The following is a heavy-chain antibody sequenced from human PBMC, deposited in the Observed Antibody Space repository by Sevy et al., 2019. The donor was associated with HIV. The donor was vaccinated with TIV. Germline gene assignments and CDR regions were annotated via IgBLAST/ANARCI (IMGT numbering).Heavy chain of an antibody. Sequence: GGSLRLSCAASGFTFSSYAMSWVRQAPGKGLEWVSAISGSGGSTYYVDSVKGRFTISRDNSKNTLYLQMNSLRAEDTAVYYCAKDLGIGWPNYYFDYWGQGTLVTVSS. V-gene: IGHV3-23*01. D-gene: IGHD1-26*01. CDR2: ISGSGGST. CDR3: AKDLGIGWPNYYFDY. J-gene: IGHJ4*02. CDR1: GFTFSSYA.